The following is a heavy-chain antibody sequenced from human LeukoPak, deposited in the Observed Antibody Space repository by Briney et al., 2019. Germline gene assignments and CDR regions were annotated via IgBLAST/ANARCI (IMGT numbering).Heavy chain of an antibody. Sequence: GGSLRLSCAVSGLTTRNSWMSWVRQAPGKGLEWVTNIDPDGTDLYYMDSVKGRFTVSRDNDKNSLYLQMHSLRVEDTATYYCVRGSSSFWGQGTLVTV. J-gene: IGHJ4*02. V-gene: IGHV3-7*04. D-gene: IGHD2-2*01. CDR1: GLTTRNSW. CDR2: IDPDGTDL. CDR3: VRGSSSF.